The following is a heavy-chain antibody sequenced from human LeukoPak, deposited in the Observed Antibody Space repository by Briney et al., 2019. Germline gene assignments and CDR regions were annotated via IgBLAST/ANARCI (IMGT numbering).Heavy chain of an antibody. J-gene: IGHJ4*02. V-gene: IGHV1-69*05. D-gene: IGHD3-10*01. CDR3: ARVPAYGSATNYFDY. Sequence: SVKVSCKASGGTFSSYAISWVRQAPGQGLEWMGGIIPIFGTANYAQKFQGRVTITTDESTSTAYMELSSLRSEDSAVYYCARVPAYGSATNYFDYWGQGTLVTVSS. CDR1: GGTFSSYA. CDR2: IIPIFGTA.